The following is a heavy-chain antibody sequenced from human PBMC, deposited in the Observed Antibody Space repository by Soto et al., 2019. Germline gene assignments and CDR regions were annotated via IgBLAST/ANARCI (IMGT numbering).Heavy chain of an antibody. V-gene: IGHV3-23*01. D-gene: IGHD3-10*01. CDR1: GFTLQNYA. CDR3: AKGKSTGDIDWFDP. CDR2: LIGGHYGT. J-gene: IGHJ5*02. Sequence: GGSLRLSCTASGFTLQNYAMAWVRQAPGKGLEWVSTLIGGHYGTAYSYSVKGRFTVSRDNSKNCLYLQMNSLGVEDMAMYFCAKGKSTGDIDWFDPWGQGSLVTVYS.